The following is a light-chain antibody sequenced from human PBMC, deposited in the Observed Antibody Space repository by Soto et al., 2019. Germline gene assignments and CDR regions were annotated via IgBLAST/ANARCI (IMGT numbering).Light chain of an antibody. CDR3: SSYEV. Sequence: QSALTQPPSASGSPGQSVTISCTGTSSDVGGYNYVSWYQQHPGKAPKLMIYEVSKRPSGVPDRFSGSKSGNTASLTVSGLQAEDEADYSCSSYEVFGTGTKVTVL. CDR1: SSDVGGYNY. CDR2: EVS. J-gene: IGLJ1*01. V-gene: IGLV2-8*01.